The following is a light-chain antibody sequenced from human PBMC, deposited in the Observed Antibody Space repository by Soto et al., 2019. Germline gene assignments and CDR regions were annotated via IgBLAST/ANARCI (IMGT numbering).Light chain of an antibody. CDR3: QQYNSYSWT. J-gene: IGKJ1*01. CDR1: QSVSSSY. CDR2: GAS. V-gene: IGKV3D-7*01. Sequence: EIVFTQSPGTLSLSPGERATLSCRASQSVSSSYLTWYQQEPGQAPRLLIYGASTRATGIPARFSGSGSGTDFTLTISSLQPDDFATYYCQQYNSYSWTFGQGTKVDIK.